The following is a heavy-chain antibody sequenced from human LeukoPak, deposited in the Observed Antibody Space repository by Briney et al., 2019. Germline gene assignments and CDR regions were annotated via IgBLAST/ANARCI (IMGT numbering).Heavy chain of an antibody. D-gene: IGHD3-22*01. CDR2: IRYSGSA. V-gene: IGHV4-59*08. CDR1: GDSISSYY. J-gene: IGHJ4*02. Sequence: SETLSLTCTDSGDSISSYYWSWIQQPPGKGLEWIGYIRYSGSANYNPSLRSRVTISIDTSKNQFSLKLRSVTAADTAVYHCARLVYDSRGYYFDYWGQGTLVTVSS. CDR3: ARLVYDSRGYYFDY.